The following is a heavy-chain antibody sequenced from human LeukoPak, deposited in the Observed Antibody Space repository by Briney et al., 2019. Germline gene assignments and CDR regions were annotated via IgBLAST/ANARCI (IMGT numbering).Heavy chain of an antibody. J-gene: IGHJ6*02. V-gene: IGHV1-69*13. CDR3: ARGRIVATILSYYGMDV. D-gene: IGHD5-12*01. CDR1: GGTFSSYA. CDR2: IIPIFGTA. Sequence: SVTVPCKASGGTFSSYAISWVRQAPGQGLEWIGGIIPIFGTANYAQKFQGRVTITADESTSTAYMELSSLRSEDTAVYYCARGRIVATILSYYGMDVWGQGTTVTVSS.